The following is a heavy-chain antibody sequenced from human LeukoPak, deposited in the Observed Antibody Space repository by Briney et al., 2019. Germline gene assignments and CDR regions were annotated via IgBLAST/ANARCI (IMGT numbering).Heavy chain of an antibody. Sequence: PSETVSLTCTVSGGSISGYYWSWIRQPPGKRLEWIGYIYDSGSTNYNPSLKSRVTMSVDTSRNQFSLKLRSTTPADTAVYYCTRTSSSTAIDYWGQGTLVTVSS. J-gene: IGHJ4*02. CDR3: TRTSSSTAIDY. V-gene: IGHV4-59*01. CDR2: IYDSGST. D-gene: IGHD1-1*01. CDR1: GGSISGYY.